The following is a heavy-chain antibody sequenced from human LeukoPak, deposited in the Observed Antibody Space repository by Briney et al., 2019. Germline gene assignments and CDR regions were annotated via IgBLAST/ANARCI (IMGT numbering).Heavy chain of an antibody. Sequence: ASVKVSCKAPGHTFTGYYMHWVRQAPGQGLEWMGWINPNSGGTNYAQKFQGRVTMTRDTSISTAYMELSRLRSDDTAVYYCARVPYRGYSYGPIDYWGQGTLVTVSS. J-gene: IGHJ4*02. V-gene: IGHV1-2*02. CDR2: INPNSGGT. CDR3: ARVPYRGYSYGPIDY. D-gene: IGHD5-18*01. CDR1: GHTFTGYY.